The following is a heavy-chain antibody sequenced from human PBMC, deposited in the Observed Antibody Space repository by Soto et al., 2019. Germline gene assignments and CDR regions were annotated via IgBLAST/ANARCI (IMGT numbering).Heavy chain of an antibody. D-gene: IGHD4-17*01. CDR1: GGSISSVGYY. CDR3: ARAHYGDYDQFDY. V-gene: IGHV4-31*03. Sequence: SETLSLTCTVSGGSISSVGYYWSWIRQHPGKGLEWIGYIYYSGSTYYNPSLESRVTISVDTSKNQFSLKLSSVTAADTAVYYCARAHYGDYDQFDYWGQGTLVTVSS. J-gene: IGHJ4*02. CDR2: IYYSGST.